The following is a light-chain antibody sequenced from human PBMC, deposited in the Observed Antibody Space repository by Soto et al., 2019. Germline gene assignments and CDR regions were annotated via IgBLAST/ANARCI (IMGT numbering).Light chain of an antibody. CDR2: GAS. V-gene: IGKV3-20*01. Sequence: EIVLTQSPGTLSLSPGERATHSCRASQSGSNAYLAWHQQKRGQAPRLLIYGASSRATGNPDRFSGSGSGTDFTLTISRLEPEDFAVYYCQQYGSSFTFGGGTKVEIK. J-gene: IGKJ4*01. CDR3: QQYGSSFT. CDR1: QSGSNAY.